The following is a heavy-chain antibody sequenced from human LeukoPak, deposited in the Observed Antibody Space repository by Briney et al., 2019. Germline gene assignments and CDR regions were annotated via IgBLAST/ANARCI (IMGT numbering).Heavy chain of an antibody. J-gene: IGHJ4*02. V-gene: IGHV3-23*01. CDR2: ISGSGGST. D-gene: IGHD3-10*01. Sequence: GGSLRLSCAASGFTFSSYAINWVRQAPGKGLEWVSAISGSGGSTYYADSVKGRFTISRDNSKNTLYLQMNSLRAEDTAVYYCARAKPKNMVRGLIMRRESRYYFDYWGQGTLVTVSS. CDR1: GFTFSSYA. CDR3: ARAKPKNMVRGLIMRRESRYYFDY.